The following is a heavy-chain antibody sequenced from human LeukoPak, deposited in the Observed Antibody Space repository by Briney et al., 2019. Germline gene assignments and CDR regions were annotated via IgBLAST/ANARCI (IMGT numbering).Heavy chain of an antibody. CDR1: GGSISSHY. J-gene: IGHJ4*02. D-gene: IGHD6-13*01. CDR3: ARGTYSSSSEFVR. CDR2: IYYSGST. Sequence: SKTRSLTCTVSGGSISSHYWSWIRQPPGKGLEWIGYIYYSGSTNYNPSLKSRVTISVDTSKNQFSLKLSSVTAADTAVYYCARGTYSSSSEFVRWGQGTLVTVSS. V-gene: IGHV4-59*11.